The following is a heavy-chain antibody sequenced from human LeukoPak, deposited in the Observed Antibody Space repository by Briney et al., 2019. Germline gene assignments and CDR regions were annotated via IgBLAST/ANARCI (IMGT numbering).Heavy chain of an antibody. D-gene: IGHD3-10*01. Sequence: GGSLRLSCAASGFTFSSYSMNWVRQAPGKGLEWVSSISGSSSYIYYADSVKGRFTISRDNAKNSLYLQMTSLRAEDTAVYYCARNYYGSGSYYYWGQGTLVTVSS. CDR3: ARNYYGSGSYYY. CDR2: ISGSSSYI. V-gene: IGHV3-21*01. J-gene: IGHJ4*02. CDR1: GFTFSSYS.